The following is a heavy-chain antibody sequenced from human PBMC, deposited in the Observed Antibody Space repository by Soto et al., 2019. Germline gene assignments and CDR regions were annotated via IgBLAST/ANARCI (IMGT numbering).Heavy chain of an antibody. CDR1: GGSISSYY. V-gene: IGHV4-59*01. CDR3: AGLRYFDWSSS. D-gene: IGHD3-9*01. CDR2: IYYSGST. Sequence: PSETLSLTCTVSGGSISSYYWSWIRQPPGEGLEWIGYIYYSGSTNYNPSLKSRVTISVDTSKNQFSLKLSSVTAADTAVYYCAGLRYFDWSSSWGQGTLVTVAS. J-gene: IGHJ4*02.